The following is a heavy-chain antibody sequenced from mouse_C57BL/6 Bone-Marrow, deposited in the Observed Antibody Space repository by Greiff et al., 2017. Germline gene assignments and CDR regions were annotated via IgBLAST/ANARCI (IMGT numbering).Heavy chain of an antibody. CDR3: ARHYYGSSYDYFDY. CDR2: ISSGGSYT. CDR1: GFTFSSYG. V-gene: IGHV5-6*01. D-gene: IGHD1-1*01. Sequence: EVKLVESGGDLVKPGGSLKLSCAASGFTFSSYGMSWVRQTPDKRLEWVATISSGGSYTYYPASVKGRFTISRDNAKNTLYLQMSSLKSEDTAMYYCARHYYGSSYDYFDYWGQGTTLTVSS. J-gene: IGHJ2*01.